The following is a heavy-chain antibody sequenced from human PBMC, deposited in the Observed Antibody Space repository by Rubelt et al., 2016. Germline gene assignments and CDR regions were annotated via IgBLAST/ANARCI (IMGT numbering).Heavy chain of an antibody. CDR1: GFTFSSYW. CDR3: ARRQLWSFLFDY. V-gene: IGHV3-74*01. CDR2: INSDGSST. Sequence: EVQLVESGGGLVQPGGSLRLSCAASGFTFSSYWMHCVRQAPGKGLVWVSRINSDGSSTSYADSVTGRFTISRENAKNSLYLQMNSLRAEDTAVYYCARRQLWSFLFDYWGQGTLVTVSS. D-gene: IGHD5-18*01. J-gene: IGHJ4*02.